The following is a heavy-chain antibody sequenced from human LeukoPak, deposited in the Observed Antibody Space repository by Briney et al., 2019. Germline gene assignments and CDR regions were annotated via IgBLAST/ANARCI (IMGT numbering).Heavy chain of an antibody. Sequence: GGSLRLSCAASGFTFSSYEMNWVRQAPGKGLEWVSYISSSGSTIYYANSVKGRFTISRDNAKNSLYLQMNSLRAEDTAVYYCASGSNYDFWSGYPPGYGVDVWGQGTTVTVSS. CDR2: ISSSGSTI. J-gene: IGHJ6*02. CDR3: ASGSNYDFWSGYPPGYGVDV. V-gene: IGHV3-48*03. D-gene: IGHD3-3*01. CDR1: GFTFSSYE.